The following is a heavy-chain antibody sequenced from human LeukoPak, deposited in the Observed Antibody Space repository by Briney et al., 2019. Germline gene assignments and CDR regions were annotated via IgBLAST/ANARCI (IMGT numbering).Heavy chain of an antibody. D-gene: IGHD6-13*01. J-gene: IGHJ4*02. V-gene: IGHV3-30*02. CDR3: VKDRLAQYSSSPREFFDY. CDR1: GFTFSSYD. CDR2: IRYDGTNK. Sequence: RAGGSLRLSCAASGFTFSSYDIQWVRQAPGKGLEWVAFIRYDGTNKYYADSVKGRFTISRDNSKKTVYLQMNSLRAEDTAVYYCVKDRLAQYSSSPREFFDYWGQGTLVTVSS.